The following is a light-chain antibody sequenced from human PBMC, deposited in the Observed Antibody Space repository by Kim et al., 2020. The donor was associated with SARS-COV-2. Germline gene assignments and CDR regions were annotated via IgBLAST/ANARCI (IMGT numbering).Light chain of an antibody. CDR2: DAS. Sequence: SLSPGERATHSCRASQSVSSYLAWYQQKPGQAPRLLIYDASNRATGIPARFSGSESGTDFTLTISSREPEDFAVYHCQQRSNWPYSFGQGTKLEIK. J-gene: IGKJ2*03. V-gene: IGKV3-11*01. CDR3: QQRSNWPYS. CDR1: QSVSSY.